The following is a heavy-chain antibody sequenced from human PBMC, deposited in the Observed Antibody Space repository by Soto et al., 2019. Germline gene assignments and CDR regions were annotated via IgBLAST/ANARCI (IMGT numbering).Heavy chain of an antibody. D-gene: IGHD3-10*01. CDR3: ARDHQLWFGELSPGYYYYYGMDV. Sequence: SQTLSLTCAISGDSVSSNSAAWNWIRQSPSRGLEWLGRTYYRSKWYNDYAVSVKSRITINPDTSKNQFSLQLNSVTPEDTAVYYCARDHQLWFGELSPGYYYYYGMDVWGQGTTVTVSS. V-gene: IGHV6-1*01. CDR2: TYYRSKWYN. J-gene: IGHJ6*02. CDR1: GDSVSSNSAA.